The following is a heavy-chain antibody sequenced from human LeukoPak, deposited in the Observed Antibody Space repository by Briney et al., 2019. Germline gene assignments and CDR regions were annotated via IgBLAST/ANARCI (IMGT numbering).Heavy chain of an antibody. D-gene: IGHD2-2*02. CDR2: ISYSGST. CDR1: GGSISSYY. J-gene: IGHJ5*02. V-gene: IGHV4-59*08. CDR3: ARGACSSTSCYTGLNWFDP. Sequence: SETLSLTCTVSGGSISSYYWSWIRQPPGKGLEWIGYISYSGSTNYNPSLKSRVTISVDTSKNQFSLKLSSVTAADTAVYYCARGACSSTSCYTGLNWFDPWGQGTLVTVSS.